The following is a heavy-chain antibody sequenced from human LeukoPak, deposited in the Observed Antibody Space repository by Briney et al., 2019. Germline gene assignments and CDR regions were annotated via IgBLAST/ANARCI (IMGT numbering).Heavy chain of an antibody. D-gene: IGHD6-19*01. V-gene: IGHV4-39*01. J-gene: IGHJ5*02. CDR2: LYYSGST. Sequence: PSETLSLTCSVSGGSISTSNSYWGWIRQPPGKGLEWTGSLYYSGSTFYNPSLKSRATISVDTSKNQFSLKLSSVTAADTAVYYCARGSGIAVAGGGWFDPWGQGTLVTVSS. CDR3: ARGSGIAVAGGGWFDP. CDR1: GGSISTSNSY.